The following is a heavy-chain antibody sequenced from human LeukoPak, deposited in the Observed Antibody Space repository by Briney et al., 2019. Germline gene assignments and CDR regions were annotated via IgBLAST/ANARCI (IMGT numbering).Heavy chain of an antibody. V-gene: IGHV1-18*01. CDR3: ARREGGTNYYDSSGYSGY. Sequence: ASVKVSCKASGYTFTSYGISWVRQAPGQGLEWMGWISAYNGNTNYAQKLQGRVTMTTDTSTSTAYMELRSLRSDDTAVYYCARREGGTNYYDSSGYSGYWGQGPLVTVSS. D-gene: IGHD3-22*01. CDR2: ISAYNGNT. CDR1: GYTFTSYG. J-gene: IGHJ4*02.